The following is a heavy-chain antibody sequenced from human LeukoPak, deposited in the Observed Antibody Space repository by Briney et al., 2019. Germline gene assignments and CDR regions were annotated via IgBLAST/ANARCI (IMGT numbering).Heavy chain of an antibody. J-gene: IGHJ6*03. Sequence: KPSETLSLTCAVYGGSFSGYYWSWIRQPPGKGLEWIGEINHSGSTNYNPSLKSRVTISVDTSKNQFSLKLSSVTAADTAVYYCARLVPIAAAYYYMDVWGKGTTVTVSS. CDR1: GGSFSGYY. CDR3: ARLVPIAAAYYYMDV. CDR2: INHSGST. D-gene: IGHD6-13*01. V-gene: IGHV4-34*01.